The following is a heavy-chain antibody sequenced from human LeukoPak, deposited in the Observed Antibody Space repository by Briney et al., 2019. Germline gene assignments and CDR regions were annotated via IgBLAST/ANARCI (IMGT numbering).Heavy chain of an antibody. J-gene: IGHJ3*02. V-gene: IGHV4-31*03. Sequence: NPSQTLSLTCTVSGDSVTSGGYFWTWIRQHPGKGLEWIGYISNSGTTSYNPSLKSRVPISVDTSNNQYSLRLSSVTAADTAVYYCARDVVVTSSPDAFDIWGQGTMVTVSS. CDR2: ISNSGTT. CDR3: ARDVVVTSSPDAFDI. D-gene: IGHD2-21*02. CDR1: GDSVTSGGYF.